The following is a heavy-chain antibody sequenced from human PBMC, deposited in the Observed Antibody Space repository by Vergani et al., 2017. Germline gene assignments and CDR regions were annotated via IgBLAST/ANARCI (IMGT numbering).Heavy chain of an antibody. Sequence: QVQLQESGPGLVKPSQTLSLTCTVSGGSISSGDYYWSWIRQPPGKGLEWIGYIYYSGSTYYNPSLKSRVTISVDTSKNQFSLKLSSVTAADTAVYYCARGKGVVQLWYPSCYFDLWGRGTLVTVSS. V-gene: IGHV4-30-4*08. CDR1: GGSISSGDYY. D-gene: IGHD5-18*01. CDR2: IYYSGST. CDR3: ARGKGVVQLWYPSCYFDL. J-gene: IGHJ2*01.